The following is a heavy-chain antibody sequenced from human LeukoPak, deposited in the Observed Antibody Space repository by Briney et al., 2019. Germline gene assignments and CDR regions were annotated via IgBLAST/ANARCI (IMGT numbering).Heavy chain of an antibody. Sequence: PSETLSLTCAVYGGSFSGYYWSWIRQPPGKGLEWIGEINHSGSTNYNPSLKSRVTISVDTSKNQFSLKLSSVTAADTAVYYCARVRVRQLVLSSWFDPWGQGTLVTVSS. J-gene: IGHJ5*02. D-gene: IGHD6-13*01. CDR1: GGSFSGYY. CDR3: ARVRVRQLVLSSWFDP. CDR2: INHSGST. V-gene: IGHV4-34*01.